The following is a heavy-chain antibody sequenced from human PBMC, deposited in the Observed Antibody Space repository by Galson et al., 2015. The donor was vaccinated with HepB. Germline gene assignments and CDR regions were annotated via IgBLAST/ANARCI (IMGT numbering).Heavy chain of an antibody. CDR2: ITSSGGNS. CDR3: ARGVYYGSLWFQH. J-gene: IGHJ1*01. CDR1: GFSFTRYA. Sequence: SLRLSCAASGFSFTRYAMTWVRQAPGKGPEWVSSITSSGGNSYYTDSVKGRFTISRDNSKNTLYLQMNSLRAEDTAVYYCARGVYYGSLWFQHWGQGTLVTVSS. D-gene: IGHD3-10*01. V-gene: IGHV3-23*01.